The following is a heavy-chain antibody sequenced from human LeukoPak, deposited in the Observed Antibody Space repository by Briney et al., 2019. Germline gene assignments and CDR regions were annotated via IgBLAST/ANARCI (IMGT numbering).Heavy chain of an antibody. CDR3: ARDGGSAMPFDY. D-gene: IGHD2-2*01. Sequence: EGSLRLSCAASGFTFSAYWMSWVRQAPGKGLEWVANIRQDGSDKYYVDSVKGRFTISRDNAKNSLYLQMNSLRAEDTAVYYCARDGGSAMPFDYWGQGTLVTVSS. CDR1: GFTFSAYW. J-gene: IGHJ4*02. CDR2: IRQDGSDK. V-gene: IGHV3-7*01.